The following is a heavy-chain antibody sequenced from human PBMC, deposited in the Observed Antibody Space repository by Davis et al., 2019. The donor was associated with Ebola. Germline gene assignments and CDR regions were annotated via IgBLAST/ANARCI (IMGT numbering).Heavy chain of an antibody. J-gene: IGHJ6*02. V-gene: IGHV2-5*02. CDR2: IYWDDDK. CDR3: ALQFGVVNGMDV. Sequence: SGPTLVKPTQTLTLTYTFSGFSLSTSGVGVGWIRQPPGKALEWLALIYWDDDKRYSPSLKSRLTITKDTSKNQVVLTMTNMDPVDTATYYCALQFGVVNGMDVWGQGTTVTVSS. D-gene: IGHD3-3*01. CDR1: GFSLSTSGVG.